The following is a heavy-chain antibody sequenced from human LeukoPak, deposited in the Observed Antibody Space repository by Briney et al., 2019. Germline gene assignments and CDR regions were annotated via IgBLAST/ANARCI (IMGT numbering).Heavy chain of an antibody. CDR3: AKLFDSGTYNNFFHY. V-gene: IGHV3-23*01. J-gene: IGHJ4*02. CDR2: ITATSSYT. CDR1: GFTVSSNY. Sequence: GGSLRLSCAASGFTVSSNYMSWVRQAPGKGLEWVSAITATSSYTYDADSVQGRFIISRDNSKNTLYLQMNSLRPEDTAIYYCAKLFDSGTYNNFFHYWGQGTLVTVSS. D-gene: IGHD3-10*01.